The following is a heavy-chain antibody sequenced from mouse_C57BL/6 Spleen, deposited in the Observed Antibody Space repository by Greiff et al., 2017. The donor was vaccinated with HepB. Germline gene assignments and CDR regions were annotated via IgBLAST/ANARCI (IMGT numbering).Heavy chain of an antibody. CDR2: IYPRSGNT. D-gene: IGHD1-1*02. J-gene: IGHJ4*01. V-gene: IGHV1-81*01. CDR1: GYTFTSYG. Sequence: QVQLQQSGAELARPGAPVKLSCKASGYTFTSYGISWVKQRLGQGLEWIGEIYPRSGNTYYNEKFKGKATLTADKSSSTAYMELRSLTSEDSAVYSCAREGVETTGYYYAMDYWGQGTSVTVSS. CDR3: AREGVETTGYYYAMDY.